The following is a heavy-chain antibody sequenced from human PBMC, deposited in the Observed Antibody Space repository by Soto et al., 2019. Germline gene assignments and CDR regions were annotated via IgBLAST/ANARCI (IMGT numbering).Heavy chain of an antibody. CDR2: IRIDSNHI. J-gene: IGHJ4*02. CDR1: GFIFTSYS. V-gene: IGHV3-48*02. CDR3: ARDLSYAFDY. D-gene: IGHD1-26*01. Sequence: EVQLVESGGGLVQPGGSLRLSCAASGFIFTSYSMNWVRQAPGKGLEWLSYIRIDSNHIGYADSVRGRFTISSDIAKNSLYLQLNSLSDEDKAVYYCARDLSYAFDYWGQGPLVTVSS.